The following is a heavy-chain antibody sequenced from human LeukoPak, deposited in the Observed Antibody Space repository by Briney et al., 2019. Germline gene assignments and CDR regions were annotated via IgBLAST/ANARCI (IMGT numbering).Heavy chain of an antibody. CDR1: GYRFTSYW. J-gene: IGHJ3*02. V-gene: IGHV5-10-1*01. Sequence: GASLKISCKGSGYRFTSYWITWVRQMPGKGLEWMGRIDPSDSYTNYSPSFQGHVTISADKSISTAYLQWSSLKASDTAIYYCARHENIFSTFDMWGQGTMVTVSS. CDR2: IDPSDSYT. CDR3: ARHENIFSTFDM. D-gene: IGHD3-9*01.